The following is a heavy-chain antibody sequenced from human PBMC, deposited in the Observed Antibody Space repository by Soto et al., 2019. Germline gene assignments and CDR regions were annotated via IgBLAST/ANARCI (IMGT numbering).Heavy chain of an antibody. CDR2: IYHSGST. Sequence: PSETLSLTCAVSSGSISSSNWWSWVRQPPGKGLEWIGEIYHSGSTNYNPSLKSRVTISVDKSKNQFSLKLSSVTAADTAVYYCARGINGYYYYYMDVWGKGTTVTVSS. D-gene: IGHD2-8*01. CDR3: ARGINGYYYYYMDV. CDR1: SGSISSSNW. V-gene: IGHV4-4*02. J-gene: IGHJ6*03.